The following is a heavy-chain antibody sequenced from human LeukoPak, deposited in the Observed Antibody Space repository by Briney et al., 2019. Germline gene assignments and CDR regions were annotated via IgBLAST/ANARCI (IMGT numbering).Heavy chain of an antibody. J-gene: IGHJ4*02. D-gene: IGHD3-3*01. CDR2: IYTSGST. CDR3: ARRGVVIPDDY. V-gene: IGHV4-61*02. CDR1: GGSISSGSYY. Sequence: PSETLSLTCTVSGGSISSGSYYWSWIRQPAGKGLEWIGRIYTSGSTNYNPSLKSRVTISVDTSKNQFSLKLSSVTAADTAVYYCARRGVVIPDDYWGQGTLVTVSS.